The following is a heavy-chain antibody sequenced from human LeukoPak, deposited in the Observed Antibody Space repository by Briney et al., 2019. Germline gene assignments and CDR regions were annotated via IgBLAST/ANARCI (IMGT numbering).Heavy chain of an antibody. CDR3: ARERVSPHWFDY. CDR1: GYTFTNYS. V-gene: IGHV1-3*01. J-gene: IGHJ4*02. Sequence: ASVTVSCKASGYTFTNYSMHWVRRAPGQRLEWMGWINAGNGNTRYSQRFQGRVTPTRDTSASTSYMELSSLTSEDTAVYYCARERVSPHWFDYWGQGTLVTVSS. D-gene: IGHD1-1*01. CDR2: INAGNGNT.